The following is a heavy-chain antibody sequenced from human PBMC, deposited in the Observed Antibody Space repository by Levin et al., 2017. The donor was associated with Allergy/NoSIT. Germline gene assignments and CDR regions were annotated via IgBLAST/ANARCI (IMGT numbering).Heavy chain of an antibody. Sequence: SETLSLTCTVSGGSISSSSYYWGWIRQPPGKGLEWIGSIYYSGSTYYNPSLKSRVTISVDTSKNQFSLKLSSVTAADTAVYYCASYDFWSGYSPGWGQGTLVTVSS. CDR1: GGSISSSSYY. V-gene: IGHV4-39*01. J-gene: IGHJ4*02. CDR2: IYYSGST. D-gene: IGHD3-3*01. CDR3: ASYDFWSGYSPG.